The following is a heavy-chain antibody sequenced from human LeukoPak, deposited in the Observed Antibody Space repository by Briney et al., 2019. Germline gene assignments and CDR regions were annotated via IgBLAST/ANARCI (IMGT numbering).Heavy chain of an antibody. V-gene: IGHV4-61*02. D-gene: IGHD3-22*01. CDR2: IWADGAP. J-gene: IGHJ4*02. Sequence: SQTLSLTCTVSGGSISSGNYYWSWIRQPAGQGLEWIGRIWADGAPTYKPSLKSRVSISVDVSKNQFSLRLTSVTAADTAVYYCARGRDSRGYQFMGFDSWGQGTLVTVSS. CDR1: GGSISSGNYY. CDR3: ARGRDSRGYQFMGFDS.